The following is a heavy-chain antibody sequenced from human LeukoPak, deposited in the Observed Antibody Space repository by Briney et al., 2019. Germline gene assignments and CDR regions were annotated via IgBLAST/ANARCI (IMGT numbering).Heavy chain of an antibody. J-gene: IGHJ5*02. CDR1: GYTFTIYD. D-gene: IGHD4-17*01. Sequence: ASVKVSCKASGYTFTIYDINWVRQAAGQGLEWMGWMNPDSGNTDFAQKFQGRVTMTRNTSISTAYMELSSLTSEDTAVYYCAVPLPGDYLPPGGQGPLVPVPS. CDR2: MNPDSGNT. CDR3: AVPLPGDYLPP. V-gene: IGHV1-8*01.